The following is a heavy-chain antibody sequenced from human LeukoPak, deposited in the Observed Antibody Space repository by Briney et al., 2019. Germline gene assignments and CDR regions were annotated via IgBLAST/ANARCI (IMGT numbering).Heavy chain of an antibody. CDR1: GGSFSVYY. V-gene: IGHV4-34*01. CDR2: INHSGST. D-gene: IGHD6-6*01. Sequence: SETLSLTCAVCGGSFSVYYWSWIRQPPGKGLEWIGEINHSGSTNYNPSLKSRVTISVDTSKNQFSLKLSSVTAADTAVYYCARGVNSSSSSPYYFDYWGQGTLVTVSS. J-gene: IGHJ4*02. CDR3: ARGVNSSSSSPYYFDY.